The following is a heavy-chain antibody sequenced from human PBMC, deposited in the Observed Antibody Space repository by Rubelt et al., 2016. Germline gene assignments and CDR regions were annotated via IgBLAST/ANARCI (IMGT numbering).Heavy chain of an antibody. D-gene: IGHD4-11*01. J-gene: IGHJ5*02. CDR2: ISIDGTAI. CDR3: ARDLSTVTNNWFDP. CDR1: GFIFTNYY. V-gene: IGHV3-11*01. Sequence: VNLVESGGGLVQPGGSLRLSCAASGFIFTNYYMSWIRQAPGKGLEWISYISIDGTAIHYADSVKGRFTISRDNAKNSLYLQMNSLRVEDTAMYYCARDLSTVTNNWFDPWGQGTLVTVSS.